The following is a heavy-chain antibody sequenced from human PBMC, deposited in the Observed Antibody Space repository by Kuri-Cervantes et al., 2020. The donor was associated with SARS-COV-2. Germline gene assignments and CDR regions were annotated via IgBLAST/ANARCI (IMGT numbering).Heavy chain of an antibody. CDR1: GGSFSSYA. D-gene: IGHD6-19*01. Sequence: SVKVSCKTSGGSFSSYAISWGRQAPGQGLEWMGRIIPIVGVPNYAQNFQGRVTITADTSTSTAYVELSSLRSEDTAVYHCARETSRTSGTGYYFDYWGQGTLVTVSS. CDR3: ARETSRTSGTGYYFDY. CDR2: IIPIVGVP. J-gene: IGHJ4*02. V-gene: IGHV1-69*04.